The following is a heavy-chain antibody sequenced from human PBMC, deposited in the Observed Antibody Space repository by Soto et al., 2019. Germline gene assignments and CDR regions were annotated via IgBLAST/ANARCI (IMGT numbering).Heavy chain of an antibody. D-gene: IGHD2-21*01. CDR1: GGSVSIFSYY. CDR2: IYYTGSV. V-gene: IGHV4-61*03. J-gene: IGHJ3*02. CDR3: ARHRYSATWRRRESFDI. Sequence: SETLSLTCTVSGGSVSIFSYYWSWIRRPPGKGLEWIGYIYYTGSVNYNPSLKSRVTLSLDTSKNHVSLRLNSVTAGDTAVYYCARHRYSATWRRRESFDIWGQGTMVTVSS.